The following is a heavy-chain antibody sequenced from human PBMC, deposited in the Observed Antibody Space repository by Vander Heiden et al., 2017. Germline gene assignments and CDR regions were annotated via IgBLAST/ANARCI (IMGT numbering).Heavy chain of an antibody. CDR2: ISSSSSYI. Sequence: EVQLVESGGGLVKPGGSLRLSCAASGFTFSSCSMNWVRQAQGKGLEWVSSISSSSSYIYYADSVKGRFTISRDNAKNSLYLQMNSLRAEDTAVYYCARDFGVVTLYYYYGMDVWGQGTTVTVSS. D-gene: IGHD3-3*01. CDR3: ARDFGVVTLYYYYGMDV. CDR1: GFTFSSCS. V-gene: IGHV3-21*01. J-gene: IGHJ6*02.